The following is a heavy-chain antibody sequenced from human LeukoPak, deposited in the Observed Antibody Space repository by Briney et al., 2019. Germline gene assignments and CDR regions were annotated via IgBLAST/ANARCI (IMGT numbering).Heavy chain of an antibody. CDR1: GGSISSYY. CDR2: IYYSGST. Sequence: PSETLSLTCTVSGGSISSYYWSWIRQPPGKGLEWIGYIYYSGSTNYNPSLKSRVTISVDTSKNQFSLKLTSVTAADTAVYYCARETGTSNMDVWGQGTTVTVSS. J-gene: IGHJ6*02. V-gene: IGHV4-59*12. D-gene: IGHD1-7*01. CDR3: ARETGTSNMDV.